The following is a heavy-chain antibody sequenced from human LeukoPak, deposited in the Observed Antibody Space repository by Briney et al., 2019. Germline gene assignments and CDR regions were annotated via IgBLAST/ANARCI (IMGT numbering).Heavy chain of an antibody. CDR2: ITPGSDVI. V-gene: IGHV3-48*04. J-gene: IGHJ5*01. D-gene: IGHD3-22*01. Sequence: GGSLRLSCAASGFTFSSYSMNWVRQAPGKGLEWISYITPGSDVIYYADSVRGRFTISRDNAKNSLYLQMNSLRAEDTAVYYCVKTDGYYDTSGSFGFWGQGTVVTVSS. CDR3: VKTDGYYDTSGSFGF. CDR1: GFTFSSYS.